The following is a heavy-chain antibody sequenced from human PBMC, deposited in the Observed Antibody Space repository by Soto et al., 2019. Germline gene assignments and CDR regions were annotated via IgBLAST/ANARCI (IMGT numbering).Heavy chain of an antibody. CDR2: IYCHDDK. Sequence: SGPTLVNPTQTLTLTCTFSGFSLSTSGVGVGWIRQPPGKALEWLALIYCHDDKRYSPSLKSRLTITKDTSKNQVDLTMTNMDPVDPAIYYGAHPIAAAGPGPGMDVWGQGTTVTVS. CDR1: GFSLSTSGVG. V-gene: IGHV2-5*01. CDR3: AHPIAAAGPGPGMDV. D-gene: IGHD6-13*01. J-gene: IGHJ6*02.